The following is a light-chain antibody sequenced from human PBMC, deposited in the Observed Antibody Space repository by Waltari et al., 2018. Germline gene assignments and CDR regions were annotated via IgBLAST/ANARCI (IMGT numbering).Light chain of an antibody. CDR3: CSYAGSSTFV. J-gene: IGLJ3*02. CDR1: SSYVGSYNL. V-gene: IGLV2-23*03. CDR2: EGS. Sequence: QSALTQPASVSGSPGQSITTSCTGTSSYVGSYNLVSWYHQHPGKAPKLMIYEGSKRPSGVSNRFSGSKSGNTASLTISGLQAEDEADYYCCSYAGSSTFVFGGGTKLTVL.